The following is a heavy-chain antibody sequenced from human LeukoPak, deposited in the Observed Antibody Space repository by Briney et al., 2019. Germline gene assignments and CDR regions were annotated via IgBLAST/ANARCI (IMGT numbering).Heavy chain of an antibody. Sequence: SETLSPTCTVSGGSISSYYWSWIRQTAGKGLEWIGRLSTSGTTNYNPSLKSRVTMSVDTSKNQFSLNLTSVTAADTAVYYCARARGQSGVDYWGQGTLVTVSS. J-gene: IGHJ4*02. D-gene: IGHD3-10*01. CDR2: LSTSGTT. CDR1: GGSISSYY. V-gene: IGHV4-4*07. CDR3: ARARGQSGVDY.